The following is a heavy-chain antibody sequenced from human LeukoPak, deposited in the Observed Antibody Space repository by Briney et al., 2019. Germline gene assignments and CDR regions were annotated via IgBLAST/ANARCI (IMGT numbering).Heavy chain of an antibody. CDR2: INPISGVT. J-gene: IGHJ4*02. Sequence: ASVKVSCKASGYTFIGYYIHWVRQAPGQGLEWMGSINPISGVTDYAQNFQGRVAMTRDTSISTAYMELNRLTSDDTAVYYCARDTGFPFFDFWGQGTLVTVSS. V-gene: IGHV1-2*02. CDR1: GYTFIGYY. CDR3: ARDTGFPFFDF.